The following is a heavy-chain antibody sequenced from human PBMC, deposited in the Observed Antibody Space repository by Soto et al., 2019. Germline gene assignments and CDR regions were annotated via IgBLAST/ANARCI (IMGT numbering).Heavy chain of an antibody. CDR1: GGSSSGYY. CDR2: INHSGST. Sequence: SETLSLTCAVYGGSSSGYYWSWIRQPPGKGLEWIGEINHSGSTNYNPSLKSRVTISVDTSKNQFSLKLSSVTAADTAVYYCARGHYCSGGSCSEYFQHWGQGTLVTVSS. J-gene: IGHJ1*01. D-gene: IGHD2-15*01. V-gene: IGHV4-34*01. CDR3: ARGHYCSGGSCSEYFQH.